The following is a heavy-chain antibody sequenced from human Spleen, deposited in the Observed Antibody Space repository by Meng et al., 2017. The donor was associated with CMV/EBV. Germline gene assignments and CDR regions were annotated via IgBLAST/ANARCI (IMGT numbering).Heavy chain of an antibody. CDR2: IGQDGSEK. CDR3: ARDWASGCSSTSCYTYYYYGMDV. Sequence: GESLKISCEASGFTFSAYWMSWVRQAPGKGLEWVANIGQDGSEKYYVDSVKGRFTISRDNAKNSLYLQMSSLRAEDTAVYYCARDWASGCSSTSCYTYYYYGMDVWGQGTTVTVSS. D-gene: IGHD2-2*01. V-gene: IGHV3-7*01. J-gene: IGHJ6*02. CDR1: GFTFSAYW.